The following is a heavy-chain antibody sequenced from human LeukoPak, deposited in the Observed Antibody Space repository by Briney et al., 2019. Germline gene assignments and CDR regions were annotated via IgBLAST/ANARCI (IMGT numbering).Heavy chain of an antibody. D-gene: IGHD3-22*01. J-gene: IGHJ4*02. CDR3: AQIRPSTYYDSSGSFDY. Sequence: SETLSLTCTVSSGSISGFYWTWIRQPPGKGLEWIGYIYYSGSTNYNPSLRSRVTISVDTSKNQFSLKLTSVTAADTAVYYCAQIRPSTYYDSSGSFDYWGQGTLVTVSS. V-gene: IGHV4-59*08. CDR2: IYYSGST. CDR1: SGSISGFY.